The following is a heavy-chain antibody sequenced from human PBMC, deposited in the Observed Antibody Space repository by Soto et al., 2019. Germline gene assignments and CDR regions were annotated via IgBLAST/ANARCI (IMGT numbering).Heavy chain of an antibody. CDR2: VPSISTTS. D-gene: IGHD3-3*01. J-gene: IGHJ6*03. CDR1: GFTFSAYA. V-gene: IGHV3-23*01. Sequence: GGSLRLSCAASGFTFSAYAMTWVRQAPVNGLEFVSTVPSISTTSYYADSVKGRFTISRYNSKKTLFLQMNSLRAYYTALYYFXKGVYDVLSGSYPHLRYMDVWGKGTTVTVSS. CDR3: XKGVYDVLSGSYPHLRYMDV.